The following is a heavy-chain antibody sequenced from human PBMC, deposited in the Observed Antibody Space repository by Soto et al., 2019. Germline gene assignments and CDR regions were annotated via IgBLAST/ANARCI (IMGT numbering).Heavy chain of an antibody. CDR2: GTT. D-gene: IGHD5-12*01. J-gene: IGHJ4*02. Sequence: GTTEYAASVKGRFTISRDDSKSIAHLQMNSLKTEDTAVYYCTGGRGYSGYDWGVYWGQGTQVTVSS. CDR3: TGGRGYSGYDWGVY. V-gene: IGHV3-49*02.